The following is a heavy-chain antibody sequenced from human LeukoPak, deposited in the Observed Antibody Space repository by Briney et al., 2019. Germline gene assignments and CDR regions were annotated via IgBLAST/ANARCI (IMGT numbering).Heavy chain of an antibody. Sequence: GGSLRLSCEGSGFTFSQAWMSWVRQAPGKGLEWVGRIRSKTDGGTTDYAAPVKGRFTISRDDSKNTLYLQMNSLKTEDTAVYYCTTDFLSYSTTRSYYYYGMDVWGQGTTVTVSS. J-gene: IGHJ6*02. CDR2: IRSKTDGGTT. D-gene: IGHD2-15*01. CDR1: GFTFSQAW. V-gene: IGHV3-15*01. CDR3: TTDFLSYSTTRSYYYYGMDV.